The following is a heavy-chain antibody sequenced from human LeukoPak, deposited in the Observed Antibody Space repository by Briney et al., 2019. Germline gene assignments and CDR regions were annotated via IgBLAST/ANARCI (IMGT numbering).Heavy chain of an antibody. CDR1: GGSISSSSYY. CDR2: IHYSGST. J-gene: IGHJ4*02. CDR3: ARLNYYDSSGYYYAHYFDY. D-gene: IGHD3-22*01. V-gene: IGHV4-39*01. Sequence: SETLSLTCTVSGGSISSSSYYWGWTRQPPGKGLEWIGSIHYSGSTYYNPSLKSRVTISVDTSKNQFSLKLSSVTAADTAVYYCARLNYYDSSGYYYAHYFDYWAREPWSPSPQ.